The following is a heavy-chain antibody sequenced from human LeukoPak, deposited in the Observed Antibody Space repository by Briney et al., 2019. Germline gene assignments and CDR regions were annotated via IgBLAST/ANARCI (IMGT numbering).Heavy chain of an antibody. D-gene: IGHD6-19*01. Sequence: PGRSLRLSCAASGFTFSSYGMHWVRQAPGKGLEWVSYISSSSSTIYYADSVKDRFTISRDNAKNSLYLQMNSLRAEDTAVYYCARDRRYGTGYGGWSRFDYWGQGTLVTVSS. CDR1: GFTFSSYG. CDR2: ISSSSSTI. CDR3: ARDRRYGTGYGGWSRFDY. V-gene: IGHV3-48*04. J-gene: IGHJ4*02.